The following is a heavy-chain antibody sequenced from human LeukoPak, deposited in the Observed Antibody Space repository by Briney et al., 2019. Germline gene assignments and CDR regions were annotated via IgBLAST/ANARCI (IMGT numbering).Heavy chain of an antibody. D-gene: IGHD3-10*02. V-gene: IGHV3-48*04. J-gene: IGHJ6*04. Sequence: GGSLRLSCVASGFSFSDYSMNWVRQAPGKGLEWVSYISSSGSTIYYADSVKGRFTISRDNAKNSLYLQMNSLRAEDTAVYYCAELGITMIGGVWGKGTTVTISS. CDR2: ISSSGSTI. CDR3: AELGITMIGGV. CDR1: GFSFSDYS.